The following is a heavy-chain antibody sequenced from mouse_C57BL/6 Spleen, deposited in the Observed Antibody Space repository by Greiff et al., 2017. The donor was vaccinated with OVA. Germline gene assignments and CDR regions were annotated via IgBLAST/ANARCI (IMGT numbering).Heavy chain of an antibody. CDR3: ARNGNYPYYLDY. Sequence: QLQQPGAELVKPGASVKLSCKASGHTFTSYWMQWVKQRPGQGLEWIGEIDPSDSYTNYNQKFKGKATLTVDTSSSTAYMQLSSLTSEDSAVYYCARNGNYPYYLDYWGQGTTLTVSS. CDR2: IDPSDSYT. CDR1: GHTFTSYW. J-gene: IGHJ2*01. D-gene: IGHD2-1*01. V-gene: IGHV1-50*01.